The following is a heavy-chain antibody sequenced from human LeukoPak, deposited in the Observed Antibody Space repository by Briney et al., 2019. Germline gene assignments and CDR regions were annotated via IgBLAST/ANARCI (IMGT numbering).Heavy chain of an antibody. Sequence: GGSLRLSCAASGFTFSSYAMSWVRQAPGKGLEWVSAISGSGGSTYYADSVKGRFTISRDNSKSTLYLQMNSLRAEDTAVYYCAKVRWFGELSSDYWGQGTLVTVSS. V-gene: IGHV3-23*01. CDR2: ISGSGGST. CDR1: GFTFSSYA. CDR3: AKVRWFGELSSDY. J-gene: IGHJ4*02. D-gene: IGHD3-10*01.